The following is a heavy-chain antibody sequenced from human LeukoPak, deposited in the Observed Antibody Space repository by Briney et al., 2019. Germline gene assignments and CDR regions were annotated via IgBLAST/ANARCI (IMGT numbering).Heavy chain of an antibody. Sequence: NPSQTLSLTCTVSGGSISSGGYYWSWIRQHPGKGLEWIGYIYYSGSTYYNPSLKSQVTISVDTSKNQFSLKLSSVTAADTAVYYCARVEERRPRAFDIWGQGTMVTVSS. J-gene: IGHJ3*02. CDR3: ARVEERRPRAFDI. CDR2: IYYSGST. V-gene: IGHV4-31*01. D-gene: IGHD1/OR15-1a*01. CDR1: GGSISSGGYY.